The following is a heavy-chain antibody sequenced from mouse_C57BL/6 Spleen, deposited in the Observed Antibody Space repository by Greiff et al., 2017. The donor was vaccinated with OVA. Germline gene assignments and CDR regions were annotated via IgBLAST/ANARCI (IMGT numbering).Heavy chain of an antibody. V-gene: IGHV1-26*01. CDR2: INPNNGGT. CDR3: ANGANWDYFDY. J-gene: IGHJ2*01. D-gene: IGHD4-1*01. Sequence: EVQLQQSGPELVKPGASVKISCKASGYTFTDYYMNWVKQSHGKSLEWIGDINPNNGGTSYNQKFKGKATLTVDKSSSTAYMELRSLTSEDSAVYYCANGANWDYFDYWGQGTTLTVSS. CDR1: GYTFTDYY.